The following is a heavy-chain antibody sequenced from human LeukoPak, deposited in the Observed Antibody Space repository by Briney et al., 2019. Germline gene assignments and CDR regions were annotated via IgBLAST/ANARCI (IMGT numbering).Heavy chain of an antibody. Sequence: SETLSLTCAVSGYSINSGYYWGWSRQPPGKGLEFIGSIYHSGTTYYNPSLKSRVTISVDTSNNQFSLKLSSVTAADTAVYYCARGGYSSGWYLFFGLWGRGTLVTVSS. J-gene: IGHJ2*01. CDR1: GYSINSGYY. CDR3: ARGGYSSGWYLFFGL. D-gene: IGHD6-19*01. CDR2: IYHSGTT. V-gene: IGHV4-38-2*01.